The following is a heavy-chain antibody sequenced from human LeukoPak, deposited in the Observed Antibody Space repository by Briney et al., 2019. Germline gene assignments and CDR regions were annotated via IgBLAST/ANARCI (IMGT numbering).Heavy chain of an antibody. J-gene: IGHJ4*01. CDR1: AYFFRDYY. CDR2: INPSSGDA. V-gene: IGHV1-2*02. CDR3: ARDAHVYGGNSGFDY. Sequence: ASVKVPCKASAYFFRDYYMSWVRLAPGQGLEWMGWINPSSGDANYAQKFQGRVTMTSDTSIITAYLELNRLRADDTALHFCARDAHVYGGNSGFDYWGQGSLVIVSS. D-gene: IGHD4-23*01.